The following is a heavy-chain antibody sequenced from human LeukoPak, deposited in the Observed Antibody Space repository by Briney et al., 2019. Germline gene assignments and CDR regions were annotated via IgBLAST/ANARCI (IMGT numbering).Heavy chain of an antibody. CDR3: ARDRDCSGGSCYSGLPHPVENWFDS. CDR2: ISGSGDTT. Sequence: GGSLRLSCAASGFTFSSYSMSWVRQAPGKGLEWVSLISGSGDTTNYADSVKGRFTISRDNAKNTLYLQMNSLRAEDTAVYYCARDRDCSGGSCYSGLPHPVENWFDSWGQGTLVTVSS. CDR1: GFTFSSYS. J-gene: IGHJ5*01. V-gene: IGHV3-23*01. D-gene: IGHD2-15*01.